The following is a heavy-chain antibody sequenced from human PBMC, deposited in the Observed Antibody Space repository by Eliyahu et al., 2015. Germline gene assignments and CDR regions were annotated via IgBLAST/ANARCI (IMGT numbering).Heavy chain of an antibody. D-gene: IGHD2-15*01. CDR3: ARGPAHLCSGGRCYSRAWFDS. CDR2: MNPNSGIT. CDR1: EYTFTSXN. Sequence: QVQLVQSGAEVKKPGASVKVSCKTSEYTFTSXNINWLRQATGQGLEWMGWMNPNSGITGYAEKFQDRVTMTRNTSISTAYMELSSLRSEDTAVYYCARGPAHLCSGGRCYSRAWFDSWVQGTLVTVSS. V-gene: IGHV1-8*01. J-gene: IGHJ5*01.